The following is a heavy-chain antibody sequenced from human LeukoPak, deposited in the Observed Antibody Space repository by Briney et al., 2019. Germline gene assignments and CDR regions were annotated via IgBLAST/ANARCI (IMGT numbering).Heavy chain of an antibody. Sequence: WGSLRLSCAASGFTFSSSAMSWVRQAPGKGLEWVSAISNNGGYTYYADSVQGRFTISRDNSRSTLCLQMNSLRAEDTAVYYCAKQLGYCSDGSCYFPYWGQGILVTVSS. CDR2: ISNNGGYT. V-gene: IGHV3-23*01. CDR3: AKQLGYCSDGSCYFPY. J-gene: IGHJ4*02. D-gene: IGHD2-15*01. CDR1: GFTFSSSA.